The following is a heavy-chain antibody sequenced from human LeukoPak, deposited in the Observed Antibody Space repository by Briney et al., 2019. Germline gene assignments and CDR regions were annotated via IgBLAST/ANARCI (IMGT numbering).Heavy chain of an antibody. V-gene: IGHV4-39*01. CDR3: ARGAARFDY. CDR2: IYYSGST. J-gene: IGHJ4*02. Sequence: SETLSLTCTVSGGSISSSSYYWGWIRQPPGKGLEWIGSIYYSGSTYYNPSLKSRVTISVDTSKNQFSLKLSSVTAADTAVYYCARGAARFDYWGQGTLVTVSS. D-gene: IGHD6-6*01. CDR1: GGSISSSSYY.